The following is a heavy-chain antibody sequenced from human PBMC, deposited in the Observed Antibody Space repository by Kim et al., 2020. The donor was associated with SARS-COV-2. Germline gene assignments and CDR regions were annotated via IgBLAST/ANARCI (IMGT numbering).Heavy chain of an antibody. Sequence: GESLKISCKGSGYSFTNYWIGWVRQMPGKGLEWMGIIYPGDSDTRYSPSFQGQVTISADKSISTAYLQWSSLKASDTAMYYCARQSAFWSGYQYYYGMDVWGQGTTVTVSS. D-gene: IGHD3-3*01. CDR3: ARQSAFWSGYQYYYGMDV. J-gene: IGHJ6*02. V-gene: IGHV5-51*01. CDR2: IYPGDSDT. CDR1: GYSFTNYW.